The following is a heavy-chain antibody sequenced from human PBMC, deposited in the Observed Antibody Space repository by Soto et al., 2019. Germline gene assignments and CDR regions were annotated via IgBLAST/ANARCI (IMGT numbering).Heavy chain of an antibody. CDR3: AKERGAALYYYYYMDV. CDR1: GFTFSSYA. D-gene: IGHD3-10*01. Sequence: GGSLRLSCAASGFTFSSYAMSWVRQAPGKGLEWVSAISYSGGSTYYADSVKGRFTISRDNSKNTLYLQMNCRRAEDTAVYYCAKERGAALYYYYYMDVWGKGTTVTVSS. CDR2: ISYSGGST. V-gene: IGHV3-23*01. J-gene: IGHJ6*03.